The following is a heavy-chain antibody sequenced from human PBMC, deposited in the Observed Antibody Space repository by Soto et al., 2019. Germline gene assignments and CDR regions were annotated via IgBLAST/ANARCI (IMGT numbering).Heavy chain of an antibody. CDR3: ARQVGGWAPWYFDY. CDR2: IYYSGST. D-gene: IGHD6-19*01. CDR1: GGSISSYY. V-gene: IGHV4-59*08. J-gene: IGHJ4*02. Sequence: QVQLQESGSGLVKPSETLSLTCTVSGGSISSYYWSWIRQPPGKGLEWIGYIYYSGSTNYNPSLTSRVTISVDTSKNQFSLKLSSVTAADTAVYYCARQVGGWAPWYFDYWGQGTLVTVSS.